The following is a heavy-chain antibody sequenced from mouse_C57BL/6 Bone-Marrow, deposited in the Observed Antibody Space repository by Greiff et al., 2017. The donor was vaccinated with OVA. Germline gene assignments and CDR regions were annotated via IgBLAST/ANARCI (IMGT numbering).Heavy chain of an antibody. D-gene: IGHD1-1*01. Sequence: QVQLQQSGAELVKPGASVKLSCKASGYTFTSYWMHWVKQRPGQGLEWIGMIHPNSGSTNYNEKFKSKATLTVDKSSSTAYMQLSSLTSEASAVYYCARGFITTVEFAYWGQGTLVTVSA. CDR3: ARGFITTVEFAY. CDR1: GYTFTSYW. V-gene: IGHV1-64*01. CDR2: IHPNSGST. J-gene: IGHJ3*01.